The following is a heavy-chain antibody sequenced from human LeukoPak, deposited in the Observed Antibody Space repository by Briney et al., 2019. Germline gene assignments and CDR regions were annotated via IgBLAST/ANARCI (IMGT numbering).Heavy chain of an antibody. CDR3: ARDAVGATTSRLFDY. Sequence: ASVKVSCKASGYTFTSYGISWVRQAPGQGLEWMGWISAYNGNTNCAQKLQGRVTVTTDTSTSTAYMELRSLRSDDTAVYYCARDAVGATTSRLFDYWGQGTLVTVSS. CDR1: GYTFTSYG. V-gene: IGHV1-18*01. J-gene: IGHJ4*02. CDR2: ISAYNGNT. D-gene: IGHD1-26*01.